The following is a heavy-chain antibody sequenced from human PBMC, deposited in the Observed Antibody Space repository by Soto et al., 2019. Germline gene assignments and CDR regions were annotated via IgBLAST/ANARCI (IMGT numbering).Heavy chain of an antibody. D-gene: IGHD1-26*01. CDR2: IIPLFGTA. CDR3: ARPIGEGYSGTYALDY. V-gene: IGHV1-69*06. J-gene: IGHJ4*02. Sequence: QVQLVQSGAEVKKPGSSVKVSCKASGGTFNNYAISWVRQAPGQGLEWMGGIIPLFGTANYAQKFEGRVTITADKSTDTAYMELSSLKSEDTAVYYCARPIGEGYSGTYALDYWGQGTLVTVSS. CDR1: GGTFNNYA.